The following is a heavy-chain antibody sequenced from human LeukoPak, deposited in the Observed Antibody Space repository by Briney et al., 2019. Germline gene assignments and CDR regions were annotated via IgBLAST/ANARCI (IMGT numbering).Heavy chain of an antibody. Sequence: GGSLRLSCAASGFTFSRNRMSWVRQAPGKGLEWVANIKQDGSEQYYVDSVKGRFTIFRDNIKNSVFLQMNSLRVEDTAMYHCVRTAIAANWFDPWGQGTLVTASS. CDR2: IKQDGSEQ. D-gene: IGHD2-15*01. V-gene: IGHV3-7*01. J-gene: IGHJ5*02. CDR3: VRTAIAANWFDP. CDR1: GFTFSRNR.